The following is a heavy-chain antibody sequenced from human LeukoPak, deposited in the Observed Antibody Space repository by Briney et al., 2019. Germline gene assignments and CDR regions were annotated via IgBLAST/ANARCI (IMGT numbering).Heavy chain of an antibody. J-gene: IGHJ3*02. V-gene: IGHV1-2*02. CDR3: ARYVVVVAAGGEHDAFDI. Sequence: ASVKVSCKASGYTFTGYYMHWMRQAPGQGLEWMGWINPNSGGTNYAQKFQGRVTMTRDTSISTAYMELSRLRSDDTAVYYCARYVVVVAAGGEHDAFDIWGQGTMVTVSS. CDR2: INPNSGGT. D-gene: IGHD2-15*01. CDR1: GYTFTGYY.